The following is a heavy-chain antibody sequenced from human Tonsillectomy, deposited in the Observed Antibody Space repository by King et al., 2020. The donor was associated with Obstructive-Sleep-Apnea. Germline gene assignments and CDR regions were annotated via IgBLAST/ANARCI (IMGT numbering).Heavy chain of an antibody. Sequence: QLQESGPRLVKPSGTLSLTCAVSGGSIINTNWWTWVRQPPGKGLEFIGQIYHSGTTNHNPSLRSRVTISVDKSKNQFSLKLRFVTAADTAVYYCARTTYGDYALDYWGQGTLVTVSS. D-gene: IGHD4-17*01. CDR1: GGSIINTNW. J-gene: IGHJ4*02. CDR2: IYHSGTT. V-gene: IGHV4-4*02. CDR3: ARTTYGDYALDY.